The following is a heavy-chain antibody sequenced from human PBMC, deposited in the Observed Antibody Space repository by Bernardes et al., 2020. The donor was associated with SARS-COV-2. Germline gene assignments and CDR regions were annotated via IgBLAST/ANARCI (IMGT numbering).Heavy chain of an antibody. CDR2: ISGYSANT. CDR3: ARDLAHPYGLDV. J-gene: IGHJ6*02. V-gene: IGHV1-18*01. Sequence: ASVKVSCKASGYTFSSHGIRWVRPAPGQGLEWMGWISGYSANTKYSEKVQGRVTLTTDTSTSTAYLEVRSLRSDDTAVYYCARDLAHPYGLDVWGQGTTVTVSS. CDR1: GYTFSSHG.